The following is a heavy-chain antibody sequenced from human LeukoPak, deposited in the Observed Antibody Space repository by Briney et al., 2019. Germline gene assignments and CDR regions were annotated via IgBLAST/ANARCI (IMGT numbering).Heavy chain of an antibody. CDR2: IWYDGSNK. D-gene: IGHD3-10*01. Sequence: GGSLRLSCAASGFTFSSYGMHWVRQAPGKGLEWVAVIWYDGSNKYYGDSVKGRFTISRDNSKNTLYLQMNSLRAEDTAVHYCARRFGELVDYWGQGTLVTVSS. J-gene: IGHJ4*02. CDR1: GFTFSSYG. CDR3: ARRFGELVDY. V-gene: IGHV3-33*01.